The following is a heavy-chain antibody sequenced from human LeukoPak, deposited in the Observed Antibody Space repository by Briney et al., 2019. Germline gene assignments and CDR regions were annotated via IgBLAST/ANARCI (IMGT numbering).Heavy chain of an antibody. CDR2: IFPADSDT. V-gene: IGHV5-51*01. J-gene: IGHJ4*02. CDR3: AGPPGVGATSFDY. CDR1: GYSFSNYW. Sequence: GESLKISCKGSGYSFSNYWIAWVRRMPGKGLEWMGIIFPADSDTRYSPSLQGQVTISVDKSINPAYLQWSSLKASDSAMYYCAGPPGVGATSFDYWGQGTLVTVSS. D-gene: IGHD1-26*01.